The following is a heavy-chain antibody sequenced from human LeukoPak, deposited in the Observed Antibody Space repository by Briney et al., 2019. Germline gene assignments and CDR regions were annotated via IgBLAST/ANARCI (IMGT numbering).Heavy chain of an antibody. V-gene: IGHV3-30*02. CDR3: AKESPSRYYFDY. CDR2: IRYDGSNK. J-gene: IGHJ4*02. CDR1: GFTFSSYG. Sequence: GGSLRLSCAASGFTFSSYGMHWVRRAPGKGLEWVAFIRYDGSNKYYADSVKGRFTISRDNSKNTLYLQMNSLRAEDTAVYYCAKESPSRYYFDYWGQGTLVTVSS.